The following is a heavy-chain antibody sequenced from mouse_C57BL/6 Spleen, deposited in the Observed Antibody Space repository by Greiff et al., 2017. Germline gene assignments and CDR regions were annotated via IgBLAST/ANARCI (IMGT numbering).Heavy chain of an antibody. CDR3: AREDYYGSSYAVDY. D-gene: IGHD1-1*01. CDR1: GYAFSSSW. V-gene: IGHV1-82*01. CDR2: LYPGDGDT. Sequence: VQRVESGPELVKPGASVKISFKASGYAFSSSWLNWVKQRPGQGLEWIGRLYPGDGDTNYNGKFKGKATLTADKSSSTAYMQLSSLTSEDSAVYFCAREDYYGSSYAVDYWGQGATLTVSS. J-gene: IGHJ2*01.